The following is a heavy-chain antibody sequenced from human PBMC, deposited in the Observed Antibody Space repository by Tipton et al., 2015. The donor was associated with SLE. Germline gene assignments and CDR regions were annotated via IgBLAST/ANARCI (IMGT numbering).Heavy chain of an antibody. CDR2: IIPVLDES. Sequence: QLVQSGAEVKKPGSSVKVSCKASGGTISDYTISWVRQAPGQGLEWMGRIIPVLDESDYAQNFEGRVTITADKSTSTTYMELHSLRSEDTAIYFCARYNLSGWRLGLWGRGTLVSVSS. D-gene: IGHD1-14*01. V-gene: IGHV1-69*09. J-gene: IGHJ2*01. CDR1: GGTISDYT. CDR3: ARYNLSGWRLGL.